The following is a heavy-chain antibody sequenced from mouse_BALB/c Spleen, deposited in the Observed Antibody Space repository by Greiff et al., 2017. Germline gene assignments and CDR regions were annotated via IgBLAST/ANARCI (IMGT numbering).Heavy chain of an antibody. D-gene: IGHD1-2*01. Sequence: EVHLVESGPGLVKPSQSLSLTCTVTGYSITSDYAWNWIRQFPGNKLEWMGYISYSGSTSYNPSLKSRISITRDTSKNQFFLQLNSVTTEDTATYYCARDGKRGFFDYWGQGTTLTVSS. CDR2: ISYSGST. V-gene: IGHV3-2*02. CDR1: GYSITSDYA. CDR3: ARDGKRGFFDY. J-gene: IGHJ2*01.